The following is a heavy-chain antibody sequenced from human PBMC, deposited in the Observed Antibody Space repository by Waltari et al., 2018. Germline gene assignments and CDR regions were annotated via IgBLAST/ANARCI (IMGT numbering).Heavy chain of an antibody. J-gene: IGHJ4*02. CDR2: MTRSSSTK. Sequence: EVQLVESGGGLVQPGGSLRLSCAASGFTFSGYSMNWVRQAPGKGFGLVSYMTRSSSTKYDADSVKGRFTVSRDNAKNSLYLQMNSLRDEDTAVYYCARSGVAAAGDDYWGQGTLVTVSS. V-gene: IGHV3-48*02. CDR1: GFTFSGYS. D-gene: IGHD6-13*01. CDR3: ARSGVAAAGDDY.